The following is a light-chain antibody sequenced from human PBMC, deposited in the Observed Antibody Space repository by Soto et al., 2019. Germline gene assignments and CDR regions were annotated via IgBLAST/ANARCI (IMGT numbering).Light chain of an antibody. V-gene: IGKV1-12*01. Sequence: DIQMTQSPSSVSASGGDRVTITFRASQAISSWLAWYQQKPVKAPKLLIYAASTLQSGVPSRFSGSGSATEFTLTISCLQPEDFATDYCQQANSFPYTFGHGTKLEIK. CDR2: AAS. J-gene: IGKJ2*01. CDR1: QAISSW. CDR3: QQANSFPYT.